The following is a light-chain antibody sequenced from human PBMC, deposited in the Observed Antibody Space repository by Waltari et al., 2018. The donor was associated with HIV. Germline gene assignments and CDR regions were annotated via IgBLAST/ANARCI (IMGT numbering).Light chain of an antibody. CDR1: KLIGNNY. Sequence: DILLIQSPDTLSLSPGDNATLPCGANKLIGNNYLAWYRQIPGQPPSLLIYGASNRATGTPDRFSGSGSGTDFTLTITSLEPDDFAIFYCQQYSTTPWTFGQGTRVDIK. CDR2: GAS. CDR3: QQYSTTPWT. J-gene: IGKJ1*01. V-gene: IGKV3-20*01.